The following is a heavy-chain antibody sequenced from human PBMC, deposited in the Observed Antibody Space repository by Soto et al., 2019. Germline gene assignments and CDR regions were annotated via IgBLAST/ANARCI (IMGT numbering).Heavy chain of an antibody. CDR3: ATDRRAVAVAGTFDY. V-gene: IGHV1-69*13. CDR1: GGTFSSYA. CDR2: IIPIFGTA. J-gene: IGHJ4*02. D-gene: IGHD6-19*01. Sequence: SVKVSCKASGGTFSSYAISWVRQAPGQGLEWMGGIIPIFGTANYAQKFQGRVTITADESTSTAYMELGSLRSEDTAVYYCATDRRAVAVAGTFDYWGQGTLVTVSS.